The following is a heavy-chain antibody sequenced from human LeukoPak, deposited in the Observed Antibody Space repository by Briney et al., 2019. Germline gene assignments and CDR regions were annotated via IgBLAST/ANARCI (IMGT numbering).Heavy chain of an antibody. CDR2: ISYDGSDK. D-gene: IGHD2-15*01. V-gene: IGHV3-30-3*01. CDR3: ARDRFTCGNSCSLNYFYYYGMDV. J-gene: IGHJ6*02. CDR1: RFTFSSYG. Sequence: GGSLRLSCAASRFTFSSYGLHWVRQAPGKGLEWVAVISYDGSDKYYADSVKGRFTISRDNSKNTLYLQMNSLRAEDTAVYYCARDRFTCGNSCSLNYFYYYGMDVWGQGTTVTVSS.